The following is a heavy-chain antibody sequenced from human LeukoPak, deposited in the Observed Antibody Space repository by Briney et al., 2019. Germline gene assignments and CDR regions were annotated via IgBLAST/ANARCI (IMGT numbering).Heavy chain of an antibody. CDR2: IYTSRST. D-gene: IGHD2-2*01. Sequence: PSETLSLTCTVSGVSISSDTYYWSWIRQPAGKGLEWIGRIYTSRSTNYNPSLKSRVTISVDTSKNQFSLKLSSVTAADTAVYYCARRGPLSADAFDIWGQGTMVTVSS. CDR1: GVSISSDTYY. J-gene: IGHJ3*02. CDR3: ARRGPLSADAFDI. V-gene: IGHV4-61*02.